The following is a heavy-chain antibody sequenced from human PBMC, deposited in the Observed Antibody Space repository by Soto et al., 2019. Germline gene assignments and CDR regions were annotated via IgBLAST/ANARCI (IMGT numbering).Heavy chain of an antibody. Sequence: QVQLQESGPGLVKPSQTLSLTCTVSGGSISSGGYYWSRISQHPGKGLEWSGYIYYSGSTYYNPSLKSRVTISVDTSNNQFSLKLSSVTAADTAVYYCGSGWTPAGIDIWGQGKMVTVSS. J-gene: IGHJ3*02. CDR1: GGSISSGGYY. V-gene: IGHV4-31*03. CDR2: IYYSGST. CDR3: GSGWTPAGIDI. D-gene: IGHD6-19*01.